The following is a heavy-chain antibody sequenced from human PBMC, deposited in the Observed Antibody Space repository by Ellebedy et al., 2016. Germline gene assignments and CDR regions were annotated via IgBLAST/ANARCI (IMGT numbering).Heavy chain of an antibody. CDR2: ISAYNGNT. V-gene: IGHV1-18*01. Sequence: ASVKVSXXASGYTFINHDITWVRQAPGQGLEWMGWISAYNGNTNYAQKLQGRVTMTTDTSTSTAYMELRSLRSDDTAVYYCARASFLLSFDYWGQGTLVTVSS. D-gene: IGHD2-21*01. CDR3: ARASFLLSFDY. J-gene: IGHJ4*02. CDR1: GYTFINHD.